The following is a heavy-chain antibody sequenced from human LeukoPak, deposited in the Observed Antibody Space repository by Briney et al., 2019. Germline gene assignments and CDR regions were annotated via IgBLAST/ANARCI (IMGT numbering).Heavy chain of an antibody. CDR3: ARAASSSGWYYFDY. Sequence: GGSLRLSCAASGFTFSSYSMNWVRQAPGKGLEWVSYISSSSGYTNYADSVKGRFSISRDNAKNSLYLQMNSLRAEDTAVFYCARAASSSGWYYFDYWGQGTLVSVSS. V-gene: IGHV3-21*05. D-gene: IGHD6-19*01. J-gene: IGHJ4*02. CDR1: GFTFSSYS. CDR2: ISSSSGYT.